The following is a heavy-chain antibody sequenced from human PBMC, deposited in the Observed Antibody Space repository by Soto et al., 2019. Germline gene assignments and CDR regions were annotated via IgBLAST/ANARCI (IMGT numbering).Heavy chain of an antibody. J-gene: IGHJ4*02. D-gene: IGHD6-19*01. CDR3: ARGDGLHRWQWLAQWGY. V-gene: IGHV1-8*01. CDR2: MNPNSGNT. Sequence: GASVKVSCKASGCTFTSYDINWVRQATGQGLEWMGWMNPNSGNTGYAQKFQGRVTMTRNTSISTAYMELSSLRSEDTAVYYCARGDGLHRWQWLAQWGYWGQGTLVTVSS. CDR1: GCTFTSYD.